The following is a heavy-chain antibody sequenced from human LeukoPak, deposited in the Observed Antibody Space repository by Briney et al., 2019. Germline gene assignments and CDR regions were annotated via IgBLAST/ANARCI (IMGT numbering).Heavy chain of an antibody. V-gene: IGHV1-69*05. Sequence: GASVKVSCKASGGTFSSYAISWVRQAPGQGLEWMGGIIPIFGTANYAQKFQGRVTITTDESTSTVYMELSSLRSEDTAVYYCAVSPVGSGSQRLFDIWGQGTMVTVSS. CDR1: GGTFSSYA. CDR3: AVSPVGSGSQRLFDI. D-gene: IGHD1-26*01. J-gene: IGHJ3*02. CDR2: IIPIFGTA.